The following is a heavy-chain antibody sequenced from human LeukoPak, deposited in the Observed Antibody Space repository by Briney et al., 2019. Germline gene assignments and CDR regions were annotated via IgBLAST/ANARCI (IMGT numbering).Heavy chain of an antibody. CDR2: INHSGST. CDR3: ARHPPSVLRYFDWFGRGLTLDAFDI. D-gene: IGHD3-9*01. CDR1: GFTFSSYS. V-gene: IGHV4-34*01. J-gene: IGHJ3*02. Sequence: GSLRLSCAASGFTFSSYSMNWVRQAPGKGLEWIGEINHSGSTNYNPSLKSRVTISVDTSKNQFSLKLSSVTAADTAVYYCARHPPSVLRYFDWFGRGLTLDAFDIWGQGTMVTVSS.